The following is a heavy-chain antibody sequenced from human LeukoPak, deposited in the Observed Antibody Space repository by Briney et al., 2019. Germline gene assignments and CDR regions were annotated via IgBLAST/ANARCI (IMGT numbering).Heavy chain of an antibody. CDR3: ARGSLLRSITIFGVVTNFDY. CDR2: IIPIFGTA. V-gene: IGHV1-69*05. D-gene: IGHD3-3*01. CDR1: GGTFSSYA. J-gene: IGHJ4*02. Sequence: ASVKVSCKASGGTFSSYAISWVRQAPGQGLEWMGGIIPIFGTANYAQKFQGRVTITTDESTSTAYMELSSLRSEDTAVYYCARGSLLRSITIFGVVTNFDYWGQGTLVTVSS.